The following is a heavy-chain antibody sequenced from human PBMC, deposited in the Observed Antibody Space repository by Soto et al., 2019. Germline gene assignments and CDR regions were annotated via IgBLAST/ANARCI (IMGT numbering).Heavy chain of an antibody. V-gene: IGHV1-8*01. CDR3: ARGFRGSTNWHGVDGLDV. CDR2: MNPKNGNT. D-gene: IGHD1-1*01. J-gene: IGHJ6*02. Sequence: QVQLVQSGAEVKKSGASVKVSCKASGYTFTSYDIIWVRQATGQGLEWMGWMNPKNGNTGSALNLQGRVTMSMDTSINTAYMDLRSLRSDDTAVYYCARGFRGSTNWHGVDGLDVWGQGTTVTVSS. CDR1: GYTFTSYD.